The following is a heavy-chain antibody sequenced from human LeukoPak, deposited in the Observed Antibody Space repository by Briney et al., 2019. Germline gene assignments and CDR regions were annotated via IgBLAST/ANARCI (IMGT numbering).Heavy chain of an antibody. D-gene: IGHD3-10*01. CDR3: AKGDVLLTN. V-gene: IGHV3-23*01. CDR1: GFTFSSYS. Sequence: PGGSLRLSCAASGFTFSSYSMNWVRQAPGKGLEWVSAISGSGGSTYCADSVKGRFTISRDNSKNTLYLQMNSLRAEDTAVYYCAKGDVLLTNWGQGTLVTVSS. J-gene: IGHJ4*02. CDR2: ISGSGGST.